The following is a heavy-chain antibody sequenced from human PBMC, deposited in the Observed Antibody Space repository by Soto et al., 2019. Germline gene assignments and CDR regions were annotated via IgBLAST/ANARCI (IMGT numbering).Heavy chain of an antibody. CDR2: SRNKAKSYNT. Sequence: EVQLAESGGGVVQPGGSLRLSCAASGFTFSDHHMDWVRQAPGKGLEWVGRSRNKAKSYNTEYAASVQGRFSISRDDSKKSLYLQMYSLKTEDTAVYYCARVSTIDSYYYFDVWGKGTPVTVAS. D-gene: IGHD5-12*01. J-gene: IGHJ6*03. V-gene: IGHV3-72*01. CDR3: ARVSTIDSYYYFDV. CDR1: GFTFSDHH.